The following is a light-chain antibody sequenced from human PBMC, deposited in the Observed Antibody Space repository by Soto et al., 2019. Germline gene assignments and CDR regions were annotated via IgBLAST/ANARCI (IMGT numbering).Light chain of an antibody. J-gene: IGKJ1*01. CDR1: QSISSW. CDR3: QEYTTYSRT. CDR2: DAS. Sequence: DLQMTQSPSTLSASVGDRVTITCRASQSISSWLAWYQQKPGKAPKVLIYDASTLESGVPSRFSGGGSGTEFTLTITSLQPDDFATYYCQEYTTYSRTFGQGTKVEVK. V-gene: IGKV1-5*01.